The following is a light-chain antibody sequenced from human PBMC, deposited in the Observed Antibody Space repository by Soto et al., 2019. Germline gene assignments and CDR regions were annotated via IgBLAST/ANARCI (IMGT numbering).Light chain of an antibody. V-gene: IGKV3-20*01. J-gene: IGKJ1*01. CDR2: GAS. CDR3: QQYGSSPWT. Sequence: EIVLTQSPGTLSLSPGERATLSCRASQSVSSSYSAWYQHKPGQAPRLLIYGASSRATGIPDRFSGSGSGTDFTLTISKLEPEDFAVYYCQQYGSSPWTFGQGTKVEIK. CDR1: QSVSSSY.